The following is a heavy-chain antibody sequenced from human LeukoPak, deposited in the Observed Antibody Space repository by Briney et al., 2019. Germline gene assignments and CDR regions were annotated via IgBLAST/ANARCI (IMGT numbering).Heavy chain of an antibody. CDR2: ISSSSFRI. CDR3: VRDPSYGSSWYYYMDV. V-gene: IGHV3-48*04. D-gene: IGHD6-13*01. CDR1: EFTFDRYA. Sequence: AGGSLRLSCAASEFTFDRYAMNWVRQAPGKGLEWVSYISSSSFRIGYADSVKGRFTISRDNSKNSLYLQMDSLRVEDTAVYYCVRDPSYGSSWYYYMDVWGKGTTVTVSS. J-gene: IGHJ6*03.